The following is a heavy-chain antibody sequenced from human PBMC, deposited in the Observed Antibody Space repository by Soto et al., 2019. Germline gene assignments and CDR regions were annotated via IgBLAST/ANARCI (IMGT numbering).Heavy chain of an antibody. CDR1: GGTFSSYT. Sequence: QVQLVQSGAEVKKPGSSVKVSCKASGGTFSSYTISWVRQAPGQGLEWMGRIIPILGIANYAQKFQGRVTIXGDKSTSTAYMELSSLRSEDTAVYYCARDISGIAAIWGQGTLVTVSS. J-gene: IGHJ4*02. CDR2: IIPILGIA. D-gene: IGHD6-25*01. V-gene: IGHV1-69*08. CDR3: ARDISGIAAI.